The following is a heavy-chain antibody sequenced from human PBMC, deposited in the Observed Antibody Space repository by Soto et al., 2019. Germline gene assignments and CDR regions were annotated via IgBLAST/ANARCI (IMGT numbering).Heavy chain of an antibody. CDR1: GVYFSGYH. Sequence: QVQLQQWGAGLLKPSDTLSLTCAVNGVYFSGYHWTWIRQPPGKGLEWIGEINHSRSSNYNLSLKSRVTISADRSKNQFSLILSSVTAAETAVYYCALEVTIGWGGLDMWGQGTMVTVSS. D-gene: IGHD3-3*01. V-gene: IGHV4-34*01. CDR3: ALEVTIGWGGLDM. CDR2: INHSRSS. J-gene: IGHJ3*02.